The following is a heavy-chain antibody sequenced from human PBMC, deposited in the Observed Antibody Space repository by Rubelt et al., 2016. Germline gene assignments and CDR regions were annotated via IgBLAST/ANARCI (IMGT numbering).Heavy chain of an antibody. CDR3: AHFDSPGIAAPS. Sequence: QITLKESSPTLVKPTQTLTLTCTFSGYSLSTSGVGVGWIRQPPGKALDWLALIYWDDDKRYSPSLKSRPTITKGTSKNQVVLTMTNMDPVDTATYYCAHFDSPGIAAPSWGQGTPVTVSS. V-gene: IGHV2-5*02. CDR2: IYWDDDK. CDR1: GYSLSTSGVG. D-gene: IGHD6-13*01. J-gene: IGHJ5*02.